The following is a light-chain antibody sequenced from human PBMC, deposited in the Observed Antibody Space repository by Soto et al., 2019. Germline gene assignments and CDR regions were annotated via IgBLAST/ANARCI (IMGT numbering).Light chain of an antibody. CDR1: QSVSGK. Sequence: EIVLTQSPGTLSVSPGERATLSCRASQSVSGKLAWYQQKPGQAPRLLFYGASTGATGIPARFSGSGSETEFTLSISSLQSEDFAVYYCQQYNNWPGTFGQGTKVDIK. CDR2: GAS. CDR3: QQYNNWPGT. J-gene: IGKJ1*01. V-gene: IGKV3-15*01.